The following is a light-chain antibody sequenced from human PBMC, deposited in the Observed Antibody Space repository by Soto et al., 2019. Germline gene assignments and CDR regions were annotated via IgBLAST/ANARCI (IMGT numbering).Light chain of an antibody. CDR2: GAS. J-gene: IGKJ2*01. Sequence: EIVMTQSPATLSVSPGERATLSCRASQSVSSNLAWYQQKPGQAPRLLIYGASTRATGIPARFSGSGSGTEFTLTISSLQSEDFAVYYCQQYNNWPNTFGHGTKLEIK. CDR1: QSVSSN. V-gene: IGKV3-15*01. CDR3: QQYNNWPNT.